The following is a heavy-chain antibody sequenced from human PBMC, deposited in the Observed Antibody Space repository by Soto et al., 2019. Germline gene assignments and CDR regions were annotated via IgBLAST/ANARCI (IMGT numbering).Heavy chain of an antibody. D-gene: IGHD3-3*01. J-gene: IGHJ5*02. CDR3: AKDAYDFWSGILRSQKDTPNWFDP. CDR2: ISGSGGST. V-gene: IGHV3-23*01. CDR1: GFTFSSYA. Sequence: PGGPLRLSCPASGFTFSSYAMSWVRQALGKGLEWVSAISGSGGSTYYADSEKGRFTISRDNSKNTLYLQMNSLRAEDTAVYYCAKDAYDFWSGILRSQKDTPNWFDPWGQGTLVTVSS.